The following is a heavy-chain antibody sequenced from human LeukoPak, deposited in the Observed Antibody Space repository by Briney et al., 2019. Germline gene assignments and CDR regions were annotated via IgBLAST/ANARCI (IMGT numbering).Heavy chain of an antibody. CDR2: ISGSGGST. Sequence: PGGSLRLSCSASGFTFSSYTMNWVRQAPGKGLEWVSAISGSGGSTYYADSVKGRFTISRDNSKNTLYLQMNSLRAEDTAVYYCAKGRSSWYVGNWFDPWGQGTLVTVSS. V-gene: IGHV3-23*01. CDR1: GFTFSSYT. D-gene: IGHD6-13*01. CDR3: AKGRSSWYVGNWFDP. J-gene: IGHJ5*02.